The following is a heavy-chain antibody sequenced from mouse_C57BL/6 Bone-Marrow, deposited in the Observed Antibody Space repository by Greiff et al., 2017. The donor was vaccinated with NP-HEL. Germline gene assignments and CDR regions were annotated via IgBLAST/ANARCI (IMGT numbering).Heavy chain of an antibody. Sequence: EVQLQQSGPELVKPGASVKISCKASGYTFTDYYMNWVKQSHGKSLEWIGDINPNNGGTSYNQKFKGKATLTVDKSSSTAYMELRSLTSEDSAVYYCASGNYSFAYWGQGTLVTVSA. V-gene: IGHV1-26*01. J-gene: IGHJ3*01. CDR2: INPNNGGT. D-gene: IGHD2-1*01. CDR3: ASGNYSFAY. CDR1: GYTFTDYY.